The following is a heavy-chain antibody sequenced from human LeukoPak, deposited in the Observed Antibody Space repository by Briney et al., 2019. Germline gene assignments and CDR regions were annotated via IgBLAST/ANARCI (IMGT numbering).Heavy chain of an antibody. Sequence: PSETLSLTCTVSGGSISTTSYYWAWIRQPPGKGLEWIGFIHYTGSTYYNPSLKGRVTLSVDTSKNQFSLKLTSVTAADTAVYYCARLGGYYDPPGYWGQGTLVTVSS. CDR1: GGSISTTSYY. CDR3: ARLGGYYDPPGY. CDR2: IHYTGST. D-gene: IGHD3-22*01. J-gene: IGHJ4*02. V-gene: IGHV4-39*01.